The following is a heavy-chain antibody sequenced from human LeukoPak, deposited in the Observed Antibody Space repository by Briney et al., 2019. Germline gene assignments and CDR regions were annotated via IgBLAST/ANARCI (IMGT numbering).Heavy chain of an antibody. J-gene: IGHJ5*02. D-gene: IGHD6-13*01. CDR3: ARGLYSSSWYGGNWFDP. CDR2: ISCDGSNK. CDR1: GFTFSSYA. V-gene: IGHV3-30-3*01. Sequence: GRSLRLSCAASGFTFSSYAMHWVRQAPGKGLEWVAVISCDGSNKYYADSVKGRFTISRDNSKNTLYLQMNSLRAEDTAVYYCARGLYSSSWYGGNWFDPWGQGTLVTVSS.